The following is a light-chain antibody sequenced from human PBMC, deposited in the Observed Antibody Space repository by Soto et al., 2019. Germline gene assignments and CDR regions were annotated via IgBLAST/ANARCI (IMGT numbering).Light chain of an antibody. Sequence: QSVLTQPASVSGSPGQSVSISCSGTSSDVGGYNFVSWFQQHPGKAPKLIIYEVNERPSGVPDRFSGSKSGNTASLTISGLQTDDDADYYCSSYVGRNNLTVFGTGPKVTVL. CDR3: SSYVGRNNLTV. J-gene: IGLJ1*01. CDR2: EVN. CDR1: SSDVGGYNF. V-gene: IGLV2-8*01.